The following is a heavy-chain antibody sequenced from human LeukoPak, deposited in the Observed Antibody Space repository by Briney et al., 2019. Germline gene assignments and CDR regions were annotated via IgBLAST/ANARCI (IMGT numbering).Heavy chain of an antibody. CDR3: ARQYSSGWYGYYFDY. CDR1: GGTISSGGYY. J-gene: IGHJ4*02. V-gene: IGHV4-30-2*01. D-gene: IGHD6-19*01. CDR2: IYHSGST. Sequence: SQTLSLTCTVSGGTISSGGYYWSWLRQPPGKGLEWIGDIYHSGSTYYNPSLKSRVTISVDRSKNQFSLKLSSVTAADTAVYYCARQYSSGWYGYYFDYWGQGTLVTISS.